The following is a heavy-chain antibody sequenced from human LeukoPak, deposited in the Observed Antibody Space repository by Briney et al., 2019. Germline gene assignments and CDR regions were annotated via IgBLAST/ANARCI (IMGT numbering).Heavy chain of an antibody. J-gene: IGHJ4*02. V-gene: IGHV1-69*01. CDR2: IIPIFGTA. CDR1: GGTFSSYA. CDR3: ARDRGIVVVPAAINYFDY. Sequence: ASVKVSCKASGGTFSSYAISWVRQAPGQGLEWMGGIIPIFGTANYAQKFQGRVTITADESTSTAYMELSSLRSEDTAVYYCARDRGIVVVPAAINYFDYWGQGTLVTVSS. D-gene: IGHD2-2*01.